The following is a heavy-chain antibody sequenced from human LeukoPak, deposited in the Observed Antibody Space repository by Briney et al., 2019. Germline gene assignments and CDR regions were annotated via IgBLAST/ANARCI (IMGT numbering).Heavy chain of an antibody. CDR1: GYTFTGYY. Sequence: ASVKVSCKASGYTFTGYYMHWVRQAPRQGLEWRGWINPNTGGTNYAQKFQSRVTMTRDTSTRTASMEMSRLRSDDTAVYYCARASYDFWSGYYPAFDYWGQGTLVTVSS. CDR2: INPNTGGT. CDR3: ARASYDFWSGYYPAFDY. J-gene: IGHJ4*02. V-gene: IGHV1-2*02. D-gene: IGHD3-3*01.